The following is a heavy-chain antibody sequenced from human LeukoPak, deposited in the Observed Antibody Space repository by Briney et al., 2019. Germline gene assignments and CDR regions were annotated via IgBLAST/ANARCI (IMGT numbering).Heavy chain of an antibody. CDR2: ISGSGGST. Sequence: GGSLRLSCAASGFTFSTYPMYWVRQAPGKGLEWVSAISGSGGSTYYADSVKGRFTISRDNSKNTLYLQMNSLRAEDTAVYYCAKVGRVRGVINWGQGTLVTVSS. CDR3: AKVGRVRGVIN. V-gene: IGHV3-23*01. D-gene: IGHD3-10*01. J-gene: IGHJ4*02. CDR1: GFTFSTYP.